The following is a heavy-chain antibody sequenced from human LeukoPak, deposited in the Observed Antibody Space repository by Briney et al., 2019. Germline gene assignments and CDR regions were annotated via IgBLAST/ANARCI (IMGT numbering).Heavy chain of an antibody. D-gene: IGHD1-26*01. CDR2: INPNSGGT. CDR1: GYTFTGYY. CDR3: AKGGAAPPGNWFDS. Sequence: ASVKVSCKASGYTFTGYYMHWVRQAPGQGLEWKGWINPNSGGTNYAQKFQGRVTMTRDTSISTAYMELSRLRSDDTAAYYCAKGGAAPPGNWFDSWGQGTLVTVSS. V-gene: IGHV1-2*02. J-gene: IGHJ5*01.